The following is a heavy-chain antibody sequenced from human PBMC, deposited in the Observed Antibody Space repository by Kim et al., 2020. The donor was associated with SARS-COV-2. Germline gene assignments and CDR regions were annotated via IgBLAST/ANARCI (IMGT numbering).Heavy chain of an antibody. Sequence: ASVKVSCKTSGYPFTTYAIVWVRQAPAQGLEWMGWINTNTGNPTYAQGFTGRFVFSLDTSVSTAYLQISSLKSEDTAVYYCARRWCGYDYGDYDTWFDPW. V-gene: IGHV7-4-1*02. J-gene: IGHJ5*02. D-gene: IGHD4-17*01. CDR2: INTNTGNP. CDR3: ARRWCGYDYGDYDTWFDP. CDR1: GYPFTTYA.